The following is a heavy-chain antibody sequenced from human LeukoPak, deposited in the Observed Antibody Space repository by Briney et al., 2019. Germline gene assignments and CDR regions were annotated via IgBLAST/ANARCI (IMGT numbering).Heavy chain of an antibody. CDR2: ISSSSSYI. J-gene: IGHJ4*02. Sequence: AGGSLRLSCAASGFTFSSYSMNWVRQAPGKGLEWVSSISSSSSYIYYADSVKGRFTISRDNAKNSLYLQMNSLRAEDTAVYYCARARLSYYYDSSGYYDYWGQGTLVTVSS. V-gene: IGHV3-21*04. CDR3: ARARLSYYYDSSGYYDY. D-gene: IGHD3-22*01. CDR1: GFTFSSYS.